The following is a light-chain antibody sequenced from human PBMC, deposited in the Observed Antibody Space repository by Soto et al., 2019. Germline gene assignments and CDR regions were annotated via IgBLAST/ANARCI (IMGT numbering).Light chain of an antibody. J-gene: IGKJ1*01. CDR1: QSVSSSC. V-gene: IGKV3-20*01. CDR2: GAS. Sequence: EIVLTQSPGTLSLSPGERATLSCRASQSVSSSCLAWYQQKSGQAPRLLIYGASNRATGIPDRFNGSGSGTDFTLAISRLEPEDFAVYHCHQFGNSRGTFGQGTKVEI. CDR3: HQFGNSRGT.